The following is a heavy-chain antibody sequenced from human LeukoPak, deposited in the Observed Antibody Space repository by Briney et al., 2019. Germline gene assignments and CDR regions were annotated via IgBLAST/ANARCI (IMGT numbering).Heavy chain of an antibody. D-gene: IGHD3-22*01. J-gene: IGHJ4*02. V-gene: IGHV3-15*01. CDR2: IKSKTDGGTT. Sequence: GGSLRLSCAASGFTFSNAWTSWVRQAPGKRLEWVGRIKSKTDGGTTDYAAPVKGRFTISRDDSKNTLYLQMNSLKTEDTAVYYCTTDLAPPNYELDYWGQGTLVTVSS. CDR3: TTDLAPPNYELDY. CDR1: GFTFSNAW.